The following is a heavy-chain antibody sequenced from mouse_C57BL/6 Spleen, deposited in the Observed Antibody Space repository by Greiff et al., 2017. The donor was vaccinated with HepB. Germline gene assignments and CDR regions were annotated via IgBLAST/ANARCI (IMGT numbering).Heavy chain of an antibody. CDR1: GYTFTDYA. Sequence: QVHVKQSGPELVRPGFSVKISCKGSGYTFTDYAMHWVKQSHAKSLEWIGVISTYYGDASYNQKFKDKATMTVDKSSSTAYMELAILTSEDSAVYYCARSKYYYGSSYDWYFDVWGTGTTVTVSS. D-gene: IGHD1-1*01. J-gene: IGHJ1*03. V-gene: IGHV1-67*01. CDR2: ISTYYGDA. CDR3: ARSKYYYGSSYDWYFDV.